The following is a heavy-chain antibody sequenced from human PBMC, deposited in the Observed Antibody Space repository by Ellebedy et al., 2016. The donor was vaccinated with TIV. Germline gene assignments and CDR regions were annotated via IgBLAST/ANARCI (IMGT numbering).Heavy chain of an antibody. V-gene: IGHV3-23*01. D-gene: IGHD3-22*01. CDR3: AKGFYYDTSSYFQY. J-gene: IGHJ4*02. CDR1: GFPFSSYS. Sequence: GESLKISCAASGFPFSSYSMSWVRQAPGKGPEWVSAMSASGERTYYADSVKGRFTISRDNSENTLFLQMNSLRAEDTAIYYCAKGFYYDTSSYFQYWGQGTLVTVSS. CDR2: MSASGERT.